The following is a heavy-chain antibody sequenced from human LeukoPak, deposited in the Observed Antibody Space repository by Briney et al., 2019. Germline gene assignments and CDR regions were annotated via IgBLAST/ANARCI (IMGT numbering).Heavy chain of an antibody. J-gene: IGHJ4*02. CDR1: GGSFSGYY. CDR2: INHSGST. CDR3: ARSFCSGGCCYLHYFDY. D-gene: IGHD2-15*01. V-gene: IGHV4-34*01. Sequence: SETLSLTCAVYGGSFSGYYWSWIRQPPGKGVEWIGEINHSGSTNYNPSLKSRVTISVDTSKDQFSLKLSSVTAADTAVYYCARSFCSGGCCYLHYFDYWGQGTLVTVSS.